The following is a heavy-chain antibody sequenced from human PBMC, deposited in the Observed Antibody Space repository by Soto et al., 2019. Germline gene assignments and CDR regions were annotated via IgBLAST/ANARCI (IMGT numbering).Heavy chain of an antibody. V-gene: IGHV3-30*18. J-gene: IGHJ5*02. CDR1: GLTFSNYG. CDR3: AKDSGEQHDPPLWNWFDP. Sequence: QVHLVESGGGVVQPGRSLRLSCAASGLTFSNYGFHWVRQAPGRGLEWVAVISYSGSHIFYTDSVKGRFSSSRDNSKNTVSLQMNNLRPEDTAMYYCAKDSGEQHDPPLWNWFDPWGPGTLVTVSS. CDR2: ISYSGSHI. D-gene: IGHD3-10*01.